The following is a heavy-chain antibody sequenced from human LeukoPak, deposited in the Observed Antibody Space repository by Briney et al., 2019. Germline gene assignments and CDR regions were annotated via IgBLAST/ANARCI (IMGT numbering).Heavy chain of an antibody. V-gene: IGHV3-23*01. J-gene: IGHJ4*02. CDR2: VSGFGGST. Sequence: PGGSLRLSCAASGFTSTDYAMAWVRQAPGKGLEWVSTVSGFGGSTYYADSVKGRFTISRDNSENTLYLQMNSLTAEDTAIYYCAKRLGEQWLVRGLDYWGRGTLVTVSS. CDR3: AKRLGEQWLVRGLDY. CDR1: GFTSTDYA. D-gene: IGHD6-19*01.